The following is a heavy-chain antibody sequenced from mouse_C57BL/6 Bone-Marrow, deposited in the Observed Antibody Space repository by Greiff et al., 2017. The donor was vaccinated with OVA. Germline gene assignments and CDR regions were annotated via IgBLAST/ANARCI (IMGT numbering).Heavy chain of an antibody. CDR1: GFTFSDAW. Sequence: EVKVEESGGGLVQPGGSMKLSCAASGFTFSDAWMDWVRQSPEKGLEWVAEIRNKANNHASYYAVSVKGRFTISRDDSKSSVYLQMNSIRAEDTSIYYCTRKDGYYVDAMDYWGQGTSVTVSS. D-gene: IGHD2-3*01. V-gene: IGHV6-6*01. CDR2: IRNKANNHAS. CDR3: TRKDGYYVDAMDY. J-gene: IGHJ4*01.